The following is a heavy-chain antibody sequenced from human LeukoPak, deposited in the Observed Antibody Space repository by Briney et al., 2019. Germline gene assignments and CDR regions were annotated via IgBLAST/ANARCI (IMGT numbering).Heavy chain of an antibody. CDR3: ARGERHNPNYDFWIGLRPPLQKCWFDP. Sequence: PSETLSLTCAVYGGSFSGHYWTWIRQPPGKGLEWIGEIHESGSTRYNPSLKSRVTISVDTSKNQFSLKLSSVTAADTAVYYCARGERHNPNYDFWIGLRPPLQKCWFDPWGQGTLVTVSS. J-gene: IGHJ5*02. D-gene: IGHD3-3*01. V-gene: IGHV4-34*01. CDR2: IHESGST. CDR1: GGSFSGHY.